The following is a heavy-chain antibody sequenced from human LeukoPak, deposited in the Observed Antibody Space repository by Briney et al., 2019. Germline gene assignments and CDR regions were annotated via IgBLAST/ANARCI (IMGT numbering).Heavy chain of an antibody. D-gene: IGHD3-3*01. CDR1: GYTFSAYY. CDR3: ARGRITIFGVVIHGMDV. CDR2: INPNSGGT. Sequence: ASVKVSCKASGYTFSAYYMHWVRQAPGQGLEWMGYINPNSGGTKYAQKSQGRVTMTRNTSISTAYMELSSLRSEDTAVYYCARGRITIFGVVIHGMDVWGQGTTVTVSS. V-gene: IGHV1-2*02. J-gene: IGHJ6*02.